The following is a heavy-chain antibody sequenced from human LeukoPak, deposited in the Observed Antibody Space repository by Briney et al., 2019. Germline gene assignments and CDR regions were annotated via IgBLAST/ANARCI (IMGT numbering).Heavy chain of an antibody. CDR3: ARARAHLKYYYDSSGYYYFDY. D-gene: IGHD3-22*01. J-gene: IGHJ4*02. CDR1: GGSFSGYY. V-gene: IGHV4-34*01. CDR2: INHSGST. Sequence: SETLSLTCAVYGGSFSGYYWSWIRQPPGKGLEWIGEINHSGSTNYNPSLKSRVTISVDTSKNQFSLKLSSVTAADTAVYYCARARAHLKYYYDSSGYYYFDYWGQGILVTVSS.